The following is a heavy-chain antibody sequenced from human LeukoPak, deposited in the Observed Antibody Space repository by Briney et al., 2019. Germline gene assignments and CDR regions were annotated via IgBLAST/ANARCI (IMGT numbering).Heavy chain of an antibody. CDR3: AKSSTVTTAVGY. CDR2: ISYDGSNK. Sequence: GGSLRLSCAASGFTSSISPMHWVRQAPGKGLEWVAVISYDGSNKYYADSVKGRFTISRDNFKNTLYLQMNSLRAEDTAVYYCAKSSTVTTAVGYWGQGTLVTVSS. CDR1: GFTSSISP. D-gene: IGHD4-17*01. J-gene: IGHJ4*02. V-gene: IGHV3-30*04.